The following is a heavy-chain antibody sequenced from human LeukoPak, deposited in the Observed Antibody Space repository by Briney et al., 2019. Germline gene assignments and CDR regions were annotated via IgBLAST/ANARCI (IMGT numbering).Heavy chain of an antibody. Sequence: GGSLRLSCAASGFTFSSYSMNWVRQAPGKGLEWVSSISSSSSYIYYADSVKGRFTISRDNAKNSLYLQMNSLRAEDTAVYYCAKVRVYYDSSGQNPCFDYWGQGTLVTVSS. D-gene: IGHD3-22*01. V-gene: IGHV3-21*04. CDR3: AKVRVYYDSSGQNPCFDY. CDR1: GFTFSSYS. J-gene: IGHJ4*02. CDR2: ISSSSSYI.